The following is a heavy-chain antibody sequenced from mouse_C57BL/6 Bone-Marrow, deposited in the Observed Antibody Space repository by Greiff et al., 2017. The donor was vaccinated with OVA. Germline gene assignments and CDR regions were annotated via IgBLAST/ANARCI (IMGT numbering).Heavy chain of an antibody. CDR1: GFNIKDDY. J-gene: IGHJ3*01. Sequence: EVQLQQSGAELVRPGASVKLSCTASGFNIKDDYMHWVKQRPEQGLEWIGWIDPENGDSEYASKFQGKATITADTSSNTAYLQLSSLTSEDTAVYYCTTRWLHPGFAYWSQGTLVTVSA. CDR2: IDPENGDS. V-gene: IGHV14-4*01. D-gene: IGHD2-3*01. CDR3: TTRWLHPGFAY.